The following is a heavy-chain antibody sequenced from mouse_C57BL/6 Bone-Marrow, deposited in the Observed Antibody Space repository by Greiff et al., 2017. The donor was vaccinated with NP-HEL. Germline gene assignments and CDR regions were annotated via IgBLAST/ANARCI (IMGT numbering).Heavy chain of an antibody. Sequence: QVQLQQSGAELVRPGASVTLSCKASGYTFTDYEMHWVKQTPVHGLEWIGAIDPETGGTAYNQKFKGKAILTADKSSSTAYMELRSLTSEDSAVYYCTRGYGYDVGDFDGRGTGTTVTVSS. CDR3: TRGYGYDVGDFDG. V-gene: IGHV1-15*01. CDR1: GYTFTDYE. J-gene: IGHJ1*03. CDR2: IDPETGGT. D-gene: IGHD2-2*01.